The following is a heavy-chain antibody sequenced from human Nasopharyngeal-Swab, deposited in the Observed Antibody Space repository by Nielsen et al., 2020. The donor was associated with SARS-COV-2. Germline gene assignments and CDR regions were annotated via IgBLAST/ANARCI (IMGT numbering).Heavy chain of an antibody. CDR3: AKDKRYFDWDGMDV. CDR1: GFTFSSYG. CDR2: ISYDGSNK. D-gene: IGHD3-9*01. J-gene: IGHJ6*02. Sequence: GESLKISCAASGFTFSSYGMHWVRQPPGKGLEWVAVISYDGSNKYYADSVKGRFTISRDNSKNTLYLQMNSLRAEDTAVYYCAKDKRYFDWDGMDVWGQGTTVTVSS. V-gene: IGHV3-30*18.